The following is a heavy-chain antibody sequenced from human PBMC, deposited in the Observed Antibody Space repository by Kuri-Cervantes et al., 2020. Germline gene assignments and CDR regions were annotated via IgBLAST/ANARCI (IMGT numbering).Heavy chain of an antibody. D-gene: IGHD1-26*01. V-gene: IGHV3-23*01. CDR1: GFTFSSYA. J-gene: IGHJ4*02. CDR2: ISGSGGST. CDR3: AKSLEAEWELLDY. Sequence: GGSLRLSCAASGFTFSSYAMSWVRQAPGKGLEWVSAISGSGGSTYYADSVKGRFTISRDNSKDTLYLQMNSLRAEDTAVYYCAKSLEAEWELLDYWGQGTLVTVSS.